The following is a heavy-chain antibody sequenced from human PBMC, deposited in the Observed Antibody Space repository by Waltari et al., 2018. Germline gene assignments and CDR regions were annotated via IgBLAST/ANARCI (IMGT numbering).Heavy chain of an antibody. J-gene: IGHJ4*02. Sequence: QVQLVQSGGGLVKPGESLRLSCAAAGFTFSDYYMSGIRQAPGKGLEWISYTSSSGSHTNYADSAKGRFTISRDNAKNSLYLHMNSLRVEDTAVYYCARHLWNGPFNYWGQGTLVTVSS. V-gene: IGHV3-11*05. CDR3: ARHLWNGPFNY. D-gene: IGHD3-3*02. CDR1: GFTFSDYY. CDR2: TSSSGSHT.